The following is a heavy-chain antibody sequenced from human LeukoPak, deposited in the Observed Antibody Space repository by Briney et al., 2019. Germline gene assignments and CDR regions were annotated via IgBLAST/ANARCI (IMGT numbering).Heavy chain of an antibody. CDR2: ISAYSGNT. Sequence: GASVKVSCKASGYTFTSYGISWVRQAPGQGLEWMGWISAYSGNTNYAQKLQGRVTMTTDTSTSTAYMELRSLRSDDTAVYYCARAATRTILHRFDYWGQGTLVTVSS. CDR3: ARAATRTILHRFDY. D-gene: IGHD3-9*01. J-gene: IGHJ4*02. V-gene: IGHV1-18*01. CDR1: GYTFTSYG.